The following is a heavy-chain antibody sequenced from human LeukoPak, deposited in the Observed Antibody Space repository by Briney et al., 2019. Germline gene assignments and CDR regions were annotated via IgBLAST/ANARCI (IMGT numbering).Heavy chain of an antibody. D-gene: IGHD1-1*01. Sequence: ASVKVSCKASGYTFTSYGISWVRQAPGQGLEWMGWMNPNSGNTGYAQKFQGRVTITRNTSISTAYMELSSLRSEDTAVYYCATYNWNGAFDIWGQGTMVTVSS. J-gene: IGHJ3*02. CDR1: GYTFTSYG. CDR3: ATYNWNGAFDI. CDR2: MNPNSGNT. V-gene: IGHV1-8*03.